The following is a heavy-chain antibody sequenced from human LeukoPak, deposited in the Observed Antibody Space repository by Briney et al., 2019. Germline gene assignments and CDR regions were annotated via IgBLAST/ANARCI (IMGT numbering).Heavy chain of an antibody. D-gene: IGHD2-2*01. J-gene: IGHJ4*02. Sequence: GGSLRLSCAASGFTFSSYSMNWVRQAPGKGLEWVSYISSSSSTIYYADSVKGRFTISRDKAKNSLYLQMNSLRDEDTAVYYCARGRVYCSGTSCYEDYWGQGTLVTVSS. CDR3: ARGRVYCSGTSCYEDY. V-gene: IGHV3-48*02. CDR1: GFTFSSYS. CDR2: ISSSSSTI.